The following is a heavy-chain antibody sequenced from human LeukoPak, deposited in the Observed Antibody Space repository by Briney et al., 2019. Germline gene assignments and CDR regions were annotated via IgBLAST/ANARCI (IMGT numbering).Heavy chain of an antibody. D-gene: IGHD3-10*02. CDR3: AELGITRIGGV. V-gene: IGHV3-48*03. Sequence: GGSLRLSCAASGFTFISYEMDSVRRAPGWGLEWVSYISSSCSNIYYADSVKGRFTISRDNDKNSLYLQMNSLRAEDTAVYYCAELGITRIGGVWGKGTTVTVSS. CDR2: ISSSCSNI. J-gene: IGHJ6*04. CDR1: GFTFISYE.